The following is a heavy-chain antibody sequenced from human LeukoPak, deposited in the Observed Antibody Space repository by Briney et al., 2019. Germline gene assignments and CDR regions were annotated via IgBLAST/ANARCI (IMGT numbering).Heavy chain of an antibody. Sequence: PGGSLRLSCAASGFTFSTYSMNWVRQAPGKGLEWVSSISSTSTYIFYADSLKGRFTISRDNAKNPLYLQMSSLRADDTAVYYCARCTGGSYYHSDDYWGQGTLVTVSS. CDR2: ISSTSTYI. CDR1: GFTFSTYS. V-gene: IGHV3-21*01. D-gene: IGHD2-15*01. J-gene: IGHJ4*02. CDR3: ARCTGGSYYHSDDY.